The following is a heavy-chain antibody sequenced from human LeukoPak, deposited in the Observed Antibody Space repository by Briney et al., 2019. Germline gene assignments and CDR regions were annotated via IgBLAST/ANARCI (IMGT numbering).Heavy chain of an antibody. CDR3: AKLTSYSSSWYRWFDP. D-gene: IGHD6-13*01. CDR2: IRYDGSNK. Sequence: GGSLRLSCAASGFTFSSYGMHWVRQAPGEGLEWVAFIRYDGSNKYYADSVKGRFTISRDNSKNTLYLQMNSLRAEDTAVYYCAKLTSYSSSWYRWFDPWGQGTLVTVSS. J-gene: IGHJ5*02. CDR1: GFTFSSYG. V-gene: IGHV3-30*02.